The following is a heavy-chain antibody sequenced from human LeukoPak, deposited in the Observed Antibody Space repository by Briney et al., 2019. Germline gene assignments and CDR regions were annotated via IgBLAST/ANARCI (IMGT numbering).Heavy chain of an antibody. CDR1: GGSISSYC. J-gene: IGHJ4*02. CDR3: ARQHVAAAGKGVFDY. D-gene: IGHD6-13*01. Sequence: SETLSLTCTVSGGSISSYCWSWIRQPPGKGLEWIGYIYYSGSTNYNPSLKSRVTISVDTSKNQFSLKLSSVTAADTAVYYCARQHVAAAGKGVFDYWGQGTLVTVSS. CDR2: IYYSGST. V-gene: IGHV4-59*08.